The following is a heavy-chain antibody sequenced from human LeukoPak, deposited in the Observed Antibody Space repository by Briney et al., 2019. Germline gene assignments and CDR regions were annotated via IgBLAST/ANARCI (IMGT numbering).Heavy chain of an antibody. Sequence: SVNVSCKASGYTFTSYGISRLRQAPGQGLEGMGWINSYNCNTNYAHKLQGRVTITTDTSPRTAYMELRSVRSDDTAVYYCAREGVRGVIDYSGEGNLVTVSS. D-gene: IGHD3-16*01. CDR2: INSYNCNT. V-gene: IGHV1-18*04. J-gene: IGHJ4*02. CDR3: AREGVRGVIDY. CDR1: GYTFTSYG.